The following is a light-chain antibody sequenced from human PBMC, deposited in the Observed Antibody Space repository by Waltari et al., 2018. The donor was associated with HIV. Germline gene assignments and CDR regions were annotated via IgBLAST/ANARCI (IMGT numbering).Light chain of an antibody. CDR1: APPTHY. Sequence: SYELTQPPSASVSPGQTARISCSGDAPPTHYVFWYQQRPGQAPVMVIYRDKERPSGIPDRFSGSSAGTTVTLTISGVQAEDEADYYCQSADSTGTYWVFGGGTKLTVL. CDR2: RDK. J-gene: IGLJ3*02. CDR3: QSADSTGTYWV. V-gene: IGLV3-25*03.